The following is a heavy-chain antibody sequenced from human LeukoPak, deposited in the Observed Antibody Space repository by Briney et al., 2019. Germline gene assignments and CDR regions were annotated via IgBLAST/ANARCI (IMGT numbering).Heavy chain of an antibody. V-gene: IGHV4-4*02. Sequence: PSETLSLTCAVSGGSISTYNWWSWVRQPPGKGLEWIGEIFYSGSINYNPSLKSRVTLSLDKSKNQFSLQLGSVTAADTAVYYCVTSRSSSWYSFDPWGQGTLVTVSS. CDR3: VTSRSSSWYSFDP. CDR1: GGSISTYNW. D-gene: IGHD6-13*01. J-gene: IGHJ5*02. CDR2: IFYSGSI.